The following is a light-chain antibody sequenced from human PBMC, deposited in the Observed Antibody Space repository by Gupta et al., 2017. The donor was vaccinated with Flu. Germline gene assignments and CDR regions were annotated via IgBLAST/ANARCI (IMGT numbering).Light chain of an antibody. CDR3: HQYKDGHPGPFT. Sequence: EAVMTQFPATLSVSPGERVTLSCRASQSSSNNLAWYPKEPGQPPRRLIFDESTRATGSADRFTGSGYGVECTITINSLNSEECEVYYCHQYKDGHPGPFTFGHGTKVDIK. V-gene: IGKV3-15*01. CDR2: DES. CDR1: QSSSNN. J-gene: IGKJ3*01.